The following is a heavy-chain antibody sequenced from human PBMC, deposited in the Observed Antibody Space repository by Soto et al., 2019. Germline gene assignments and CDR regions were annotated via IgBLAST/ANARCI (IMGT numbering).Heavy chain of an antibody. V-gene: IGHV4-31*03. CDR1: GGSISSGGYY. CDR2: IYYSGST. J-gene: IGHJ5*02. CDR3: ASGGGGYSLYNWFDP. D-gene: IGHD3-22*01. Sequence: PSETLSLTCTVSGGSISSGGYYWSWIRQHPGKGLEWIGYIYYSGSTYYNPSLKSRVTISVDTSKNQFSLKLSSVTAADTAVYYCASGGGGYSLYNWFDPWGQGTLVTVSS.